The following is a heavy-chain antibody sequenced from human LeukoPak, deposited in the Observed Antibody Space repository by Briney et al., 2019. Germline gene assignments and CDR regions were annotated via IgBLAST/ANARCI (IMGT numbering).Heavy chain of an antibody. CDR2: SGGST. Sequence: SGGSTDYADSVKGRFTISRDNSKNTLYLQMNSLRAEDTAVYYCASAAGPFDNWGQGTLVTVSS. CDR3: ASAAGPFDN. D-gene: IGHD6-13*01. V-gene: IGHV3-66*01. J-gene: IGHJ4*02.